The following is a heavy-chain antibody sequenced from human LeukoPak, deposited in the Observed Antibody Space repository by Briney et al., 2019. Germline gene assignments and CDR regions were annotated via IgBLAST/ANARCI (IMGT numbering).Heavy chain of an antibody. J-gene: IGHJ6*03. D-gene: IGHD3-16*01. CDR1: GFTFSSYS. Sequence: GGSLRLSCAASGFTFSSYSMNWVRQAPGKGLEWVAFIRYDGSSKYYADSVKGRFTISRDNAKNSLFLQMSSLRADDTAIYYCARAGELRYMDVWGKGTAVTVSS. CDR2: IRYDGSSK. CDR3: ARAGELRYMDV. V-gene: IGHV3-30*02.